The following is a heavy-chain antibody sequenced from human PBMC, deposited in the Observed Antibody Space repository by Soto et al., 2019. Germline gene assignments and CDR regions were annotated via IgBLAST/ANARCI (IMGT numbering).Heavy chain of an antibody. CDR3: AREYGSSYSPRYYGMDV. J-gene: IGHJ6*02. CDR2: IKQDGSEK. D-gene: IGHD6-13*01. Sequence: EVQLVESGGGLVQPGGSLRLSCAASGFTLSSYWMSWVRQAPGKGLEWVANIKQDGSEKYYVDSVKGRFTISRDTAKSSLYLQLNSLRAEDTAVYYCAREYGSSYSPRYYGMDVWGHVTTVTVSS. V-gene: IGHV3-7*05. CDR1: GFTLSSYW.